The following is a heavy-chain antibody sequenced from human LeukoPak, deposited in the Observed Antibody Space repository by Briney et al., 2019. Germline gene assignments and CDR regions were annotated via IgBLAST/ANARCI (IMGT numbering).Heavy chain of an antibody. D-gene: IGHD1-26*01. V-gene: IGHV4-34*01. CDR1: GGSFSGYY. CDR2: INHSGST. Sequence: SETLSLTCAVYGGSFSGYYWSWIRQPPGKGLEWIGEINHSGSTNYNPSLKSRVTISVDTSKNQFSLKLSSVTAADTAVYYCARVGGSPFDYWSQGTLVTVSS. CDR3: ARVGGSPFDY. J-gene: IGHJ4*02.